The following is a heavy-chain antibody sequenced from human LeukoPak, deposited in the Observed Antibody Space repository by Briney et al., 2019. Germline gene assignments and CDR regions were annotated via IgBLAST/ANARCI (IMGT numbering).Heavy chain of an antibody. D-gene: IGHD2-2*01. CDR3: ARDEYIVVVPAAPGYYYGMDV. CDR1: GFTFSSYE. J-gene: IGHJ6*04. Sequence: GGSLRLSCAASGFTFSSYEMNWVRQAPGKGLEWVSYISSSGSTIYYADSVKGRFTISRDNAKSSLYLQMNSLRAEDTAVYYCARDEYIVVVPAAPGYYYGMDVWGKGTTVTVSS. CDR2: ISSSGSTI. V-gene: IGHV3-48*03.